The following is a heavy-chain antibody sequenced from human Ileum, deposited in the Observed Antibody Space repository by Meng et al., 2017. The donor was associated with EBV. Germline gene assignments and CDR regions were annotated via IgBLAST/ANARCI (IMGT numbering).Heavy chain of an antibody. Sequence: QITLKESGPTLXXXXXTXTLXXXXSGFSLSTSGVGVGWIRQSPGKALEWLALIYWDDDKRYSPSLKSRLTITKDNSKNQVVLTMTNMDPVDTATYYCAHSTQSSGQRLSFDYWGQGTLVTVSS. CDR1: GFSLSTSGVG. D-gene: IGHD3-22*01. J-gene: IGHJ4*02. V-gene: IGHV2-5*02. CDR2: IYWDDDK. CDR3: AHSTQSSGQRLSFDY.